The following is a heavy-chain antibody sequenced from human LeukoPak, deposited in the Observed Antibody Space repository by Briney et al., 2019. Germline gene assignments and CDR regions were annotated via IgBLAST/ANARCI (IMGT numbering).Heavy chain of an antibody. Sequence: SETLSPTCTVSGGSISSTSYYWGWIRQPPGKGLEWIGSIYYSGSTYYNPSLKSRVTIPVDTSKNQFSLKLSSVTAADTAVYYCARGEREWFGFLRNYYFEYWGQGTLVTVSS. V-gene: IGHV4-39*07. J-gene: IGHJ4*02. CDR1: GGSISSTSYY. CDR3: ARGEREWFGFLRNYYFEY. D-gene: IGHD3-10*01. CDR2: IYYSGST.